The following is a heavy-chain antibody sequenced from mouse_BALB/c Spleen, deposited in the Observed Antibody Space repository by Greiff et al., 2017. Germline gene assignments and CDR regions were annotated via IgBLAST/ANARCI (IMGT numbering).Heavy chain of an antibody. CDR3: NAQAWFAY. V-gene: IGHV14-4*02. CDR1: GFNIKDYY. D-gene: IGHD3-2*02. J-gene: IGHJ3*01. CDR2: IDPENGDT. Sequence: VTLKESGAELVRSGASVKLSCTASGFNIKDYYMHWVKQRPEQGLEWIGWIDPENGDTEYAPKFQGKATMTADTSSNTAYLQLSSLTSEDTAVYYCNAQAWFAYWGQGTLVTVSA.